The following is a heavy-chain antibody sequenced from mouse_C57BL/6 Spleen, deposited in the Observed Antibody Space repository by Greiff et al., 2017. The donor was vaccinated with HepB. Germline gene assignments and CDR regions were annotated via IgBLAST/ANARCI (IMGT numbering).Heavy chain of an antibody. Sequence: VQLQQSGPELVKPGASVKISCKASGYAFSSSWMNWVKQRPGKGLEWIGRIYPGDGDTNYNGKFKGKATLTADKSSSTAYMQLSSLTSEDSAVYFCERYFTTVVADYFDYWGQGTTLTVSS. D-gene: IGHD1-1*01. V-gene: IGHV1-82*01. CDR3: ERYFTTVVADYFDY. CDR1: GYAFSSSW. CDR2: IYPGDGDT. J-gene: IGHJ2*01.